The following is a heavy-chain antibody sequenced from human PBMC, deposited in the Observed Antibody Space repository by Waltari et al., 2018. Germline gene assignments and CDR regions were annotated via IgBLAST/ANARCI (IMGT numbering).Heavy chain of an antibody. D-gene: IGHD6-19*01. V-gene: IGHV4-39*07. Sequence: QLQLQESGPGLVKPSETLSLTCTVSGGSLSSSSYYRGWIRQPPGKGLEWIGSIYYSGSTYYNPSLKSRVTISVDTSKNQFSLKLSSVTAADTAVYYCAREVGAVAGTTYFDYWGQGTLVTVSS. CDR2: IYYSGST. J-gene: IGHJ4*02. CDR3: AREVGAVAGTTYFDY. CDR1: GGSLSSSSYY.